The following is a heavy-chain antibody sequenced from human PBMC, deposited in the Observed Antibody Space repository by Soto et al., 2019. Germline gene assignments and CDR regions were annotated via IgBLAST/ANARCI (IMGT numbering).Heavy chain of an antibody. Sequence: SLRLSCAASGFTFSDYYMSWIRQAPGKGLEWVSYISSSGSTIYYADSVKGRFTISRDNAKNSLYLQMNSLRAEDTAVYYCARSEEFDYYYYYGMDVWGHGTTVTVSS. V-gene: IGHV3-11*01. CDR3: ARSEEFDYYYYYGMDV. CDR2: ISSSGSTI. D-gene: IGHD3-10*01. J-gene: IGHJ6*02. CDR1: GFTFSDYY.